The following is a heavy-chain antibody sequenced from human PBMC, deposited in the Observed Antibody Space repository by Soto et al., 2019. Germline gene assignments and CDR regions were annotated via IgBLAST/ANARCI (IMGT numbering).Heavy chain of an antibody. CDR3: AKLSGAMIVVVIMDYFDY. V-gene: IGHV3-23*01. J-gene: IGHJ4*02. D-gene: IGHD3-22*01. CDR1: GFTFSSYA. CDR2: ISGSGGST. Sequence: EVQLLESGGGLVQPGGSLRLSCAASGFTFSSYAMSWVRQAPGKGLEWVSAISGSGGSTYYADSVKGRFTISRDNSKNTLYLQMNSLRAEDTAVYYCAKLSGAMIVVVIMDYFDYWGQRTLVTVSS.